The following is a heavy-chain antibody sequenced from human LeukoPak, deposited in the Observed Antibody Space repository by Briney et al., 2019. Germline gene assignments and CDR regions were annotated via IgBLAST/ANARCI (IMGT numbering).Heavy chain of an antibody. CDR2: ISYDGSNK. J-gene: IGHJ4*02. D-gene: IGHD4-17*01. CDR3: ARAPRTTVTHSIDY. V-gene: IGHV3-30-3*01. CDR1: GFTFSSYA. Sequence: GGSLRLSCAASGFTFSSYAMHWVRQAPGKGLEWVAVISYDGSNKYYADSVKGRSTISRDNSKNTLYLQMNSLRAEDTAVYYCARAPRTTVTHSIDYWGQGTLVTVSS.